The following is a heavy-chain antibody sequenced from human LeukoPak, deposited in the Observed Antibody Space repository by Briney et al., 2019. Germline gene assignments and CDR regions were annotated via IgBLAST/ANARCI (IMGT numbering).Heavy chain of an antibody. V-gene: IGHV4-34*01. CDR1: GGSFSGYY. CDR2: INHSGST. Sequence: SKTLSLTCAVYGGSFSGYYWSWIRQPPGKGLEWIGEINHSGSTNYNPSLKSRVTISVDTSKNQFSLKLSSVTAADTAVYYCARSSRAARWFDYWGQGTLVTVSS. CDR3: ARSSRAARWFDY. J-gene: IGHJ4*02. D-gene: IGHD6-6*01.